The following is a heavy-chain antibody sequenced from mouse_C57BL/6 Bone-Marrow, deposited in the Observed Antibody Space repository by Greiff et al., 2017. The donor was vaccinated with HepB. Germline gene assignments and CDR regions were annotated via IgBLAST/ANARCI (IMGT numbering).Heavy chain of an antibody. V-gene: IGHV1-64*01. J-gene: IGHJ2*01. Sequence: VQLQQPGAELVKPGASVKLSCKASGYTFTSYWMHWVKQRPGQGLEWIGMIHPNSGSTNYNEKFKSKATLTVDKSSSTAYMQLSSLTSEESAVYYCARCRWGHYYGPYFDYWGQGTTLTVSS. D-gene: IGHD1-1*01. CDR3: ARCRWGHYYGPYFDY. CDR1: GYTFTSYW. CDR2: IHPNSGST.